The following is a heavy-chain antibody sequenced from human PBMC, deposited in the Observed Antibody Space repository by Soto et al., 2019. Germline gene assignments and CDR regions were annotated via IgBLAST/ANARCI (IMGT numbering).Heavy chain of an antibody. V-gene: IGHV4-30-4*01. Sequence: QVQLQESGPGLVKPSQTLSLTCTVSGGSISSGNYYWSWIRQPPGKGLEWIGFISYSGSTYYSTSLKSRGTISVDTSKSQFSMNLSFVTAADKAVYYCATMGTPATGLYFFDYWGQGSLVTVSS. CDR1: GGSISSGNYY. D-gene: IGHD2-15*01. CDR2: ISYSGST. J-gene: IGHJ4*02. CDR3: ATMGTPATGLYFFDY.